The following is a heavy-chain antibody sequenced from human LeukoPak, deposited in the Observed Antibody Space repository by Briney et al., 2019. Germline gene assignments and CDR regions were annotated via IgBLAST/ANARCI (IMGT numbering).Heavy chain of an antibody. CDR1: GGTFSSYA. CDR3: ARDHSSSSYFDY. J-gene: IGHJ4*02. D-gene: IGHD6-6*01. CDR2: IIPIFGTA. V-gene: IGHV1-69*13. Sequence: SVKVSCKASGGTFSSYAISWVRQDPGQGLEWMGGIIPIFGTANYAQKFQGRVTITADESTSTAYMELSSLRSEDTAVYYCARDHSSSSYFDYWGQGTMVTVSS.